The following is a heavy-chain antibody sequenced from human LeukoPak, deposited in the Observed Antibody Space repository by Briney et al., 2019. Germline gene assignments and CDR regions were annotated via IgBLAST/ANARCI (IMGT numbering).Heavy chain of an antibody. CDR2: ISWDGAGT. Sequence: GGSLRLSCAASAFTFDEYAMHWVRQAPGKGLEWVSLISWDGAGTYYADSVRGRFTISRDNSKKSLYPQMNSLRPEDTALYYCAKSRRESYYMDVWGKGTTVTVSS. CDR1: AFTFDEYA. D-gene: IGHD6-6*01. CDR3: AKSRRESYYMDV. V-gene: IGHV3-43D*04. J-gene: IGHJ6*03.